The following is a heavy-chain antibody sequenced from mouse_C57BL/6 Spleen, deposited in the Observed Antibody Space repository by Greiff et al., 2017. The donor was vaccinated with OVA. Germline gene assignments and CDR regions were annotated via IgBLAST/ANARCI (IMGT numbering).Heavy chain of an antibody. V-gene: IGHV1-4*01. CDR1: GYTFTSYT. Sequence: QVQLQQSGAELARPGASVKMSCKASGYTFTSYTMHWVKQRPGQGLEWIGYINPSSGYTKYNQKFKDKATLTADKSSSTAYMQLSSLTSEDSAVYYCARVTTVVEISPDCYAMDYWGQGTSVTVSS. J-gene: IGHJ4*01. CDR3: ARVTTVVEISPDCYAMDY. D-gene: IGHD1-1*01. CDR2: INPSSGYT.